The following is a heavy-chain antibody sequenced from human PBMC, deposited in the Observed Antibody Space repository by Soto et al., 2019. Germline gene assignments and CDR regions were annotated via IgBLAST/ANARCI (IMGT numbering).Heavy chain of an antibody. J-gene: IGHJ6*02. D-gene: IGHD1-26*01. CDR1: GFIFDDFG. Sequence: DVHLVESGGGLVQPGRSLRLSCAASGFIFDDFGMHWVRQAPGKGLEWVSGVTWNSGNIDYADSVKGRFTITRDNAKNSLYLQMNSLRGEDMALYYCAKDRYGSLEGGMDVWGQGTTVTVSS. CDR3: AKDRYGSLEGGMDV. CDR2: VTWNSGNI. V-gene: IGHV3-9*03.